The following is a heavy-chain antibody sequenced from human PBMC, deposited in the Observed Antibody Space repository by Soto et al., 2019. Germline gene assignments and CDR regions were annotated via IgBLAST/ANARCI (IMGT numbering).Heavy chain of an antibody. J-gene: IGHJ6*02. CDR2: IYYSGST. Sequence: TLSLTCTVSGVSIISSSYYWGWIRQPPGKGLEWIGSIYYSGSTYYNPSLKSRVTIPVDTSKNQFSLKLSSVTAADTAVYYCARHRGCSGGSCFFSWDYSYGMDVWGQGTTVTVSS. D-gene: IGHD2-15*01. CDR1: GVSIISSSYY. V-gene: IGHV4-39*01. CDR3: ARHRGCSGGSCFFSWDYSYGMDV.